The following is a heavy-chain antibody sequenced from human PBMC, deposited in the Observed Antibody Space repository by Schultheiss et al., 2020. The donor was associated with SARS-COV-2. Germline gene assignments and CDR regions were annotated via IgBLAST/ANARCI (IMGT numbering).Heavy chain of an antibody. CDR3: VRVESQFKAAVAAHRGFDP. CDR2: INSDGSST. V-gene: IGHV3-74*01. Sequence: GGSLRLSCAASGFSFSTYWMHWVRQAPGKGLVWVSRINSDGSSTSYADSVKGRFTISRDNAKNTLYLQMNSLRAVDTAVYYCVRVESQFKAAVAAHRGFDPWGQGTLVTVSS. J-gene: IGHJ5*02. D-gene: IGHD6-19*01. CDR1: GFSFSTYW.